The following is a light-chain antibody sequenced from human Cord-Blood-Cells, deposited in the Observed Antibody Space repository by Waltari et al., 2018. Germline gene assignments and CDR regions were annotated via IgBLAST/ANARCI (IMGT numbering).Light chain of an antibody. V-gene: IGLV1-44*01. CDR2: RNN. CDR3: AAWDDSLNCPV. Sequence: QSVLTQPTSASGPPGQRVTISCPGSSPNIGSNTVNWYQQLPGTAPKLLIYRNNQRPSGVPDRFSGSKTGATASLAISGRQSDDEAYYYCAAWDDSLNCPVFGGGTKLTVL. CDR1: SPNIGSNT. J-gene: IGLJ2*01.